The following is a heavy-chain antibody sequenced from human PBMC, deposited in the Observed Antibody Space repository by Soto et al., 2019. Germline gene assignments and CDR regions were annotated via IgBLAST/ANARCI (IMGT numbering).Heavy chain of an antibody. V-gene: IGHV1-3*01. D-gene: IGHD3-10*01. CDR1: GYTFTSYA. J-gene: IGHJ6*02. CDR2: INAGNGNT. CDR3: AREKITMVRGVIARDGMDV. Sequence: ASVKVSCTASGYTFTSYAMHWVRQSRGQRRDWMGCINAGNGNTKYSQKFQGRVTITRDTSASTAYMELSSLRSEDTAVYYCAREKITMVRGVIARDGMDVWGQGTTVTVSS.